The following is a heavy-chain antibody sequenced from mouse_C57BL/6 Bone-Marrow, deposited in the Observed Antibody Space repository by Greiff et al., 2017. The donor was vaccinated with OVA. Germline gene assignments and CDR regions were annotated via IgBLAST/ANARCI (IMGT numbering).Heavy chain of an antibody. CDR1: GYSITSGYY. V-gene: IGHV3-6*01. CDR2: ISYDGSN. D-gene: IGHD2-1*01. J-gene: IGHJ3*01. Sequence: ESGPGLVKPSQSLSLTCSVTGYSITSGYYWNWIRQFPGNKLEWMGYISYDGSNNYNPSLKNRISITRDTSKNQFFLKLNSVTTEDTATYYCARGIYYSAWFAYWGQGTLVTVSA. CDR3: ARGIYYSAWFAY.